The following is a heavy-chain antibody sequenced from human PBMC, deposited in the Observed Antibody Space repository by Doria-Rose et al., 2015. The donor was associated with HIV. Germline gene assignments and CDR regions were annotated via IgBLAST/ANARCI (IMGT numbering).Heavy chain of an antibody. CDR3: ARDKDTSGDYPFDY. D-gene: IGHD3-22*01. J-gene: IGHJ4*02. CDR2: IIPIFGTA. V-gene: IGHV1-69*01. CDR1: GGTFSSYA. Sequence: QSGAAVKKPGSSVKVSCKASGGTFSSYAISWVRQAPGQGLEWMGGIIPIFGTANYAQKFQGRVTITADESTSTSYMELSSLRSEDSAVYYCARDKDTSGDYPFDYWGQGTLVTVSS.